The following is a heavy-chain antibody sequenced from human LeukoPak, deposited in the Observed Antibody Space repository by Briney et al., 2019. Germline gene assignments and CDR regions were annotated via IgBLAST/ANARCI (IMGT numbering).Heavy chain of an antibody. CDR1: GFTFSSYS. Sequence: GGSLRLSCAASGFTFSSYSMNWVRQAPGKGLEWVSSISSSSSYIYYADSVKGRFTISRDNAKNSLYLQMNSLKTEDTAVYYCTRYALLVTTWVDYYYHYMDVWGKGTTVTISS. D-gene: IGHD4-17*01. CDR2: ISSSSSYI. J-gene: IGHJ6*03. CDR3: TRYALLVTTWVDYYYHYMDV. V-gene: IGHV3-21*03.